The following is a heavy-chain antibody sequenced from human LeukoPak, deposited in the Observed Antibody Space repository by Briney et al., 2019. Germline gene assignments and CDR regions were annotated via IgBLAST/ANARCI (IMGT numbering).Heavy chain of an antibody. J-gene: IGHJ4*02. CDR1: GFTFASHA. CDR2: ISAGGENT. V-gene: IGHV3-23*01. Sequence: RASLRLSCAASGFTFASHAMSWVRQAPGKGLEWVSAISAGGENTDYADSVKGRFTISRDNSKNTLYLQVNSLRAEDTAAYYCAKSGGSSSARRFDYWGQGTLVTVSS. CDR3: AKSGGSSSARRFDY. D-gene: IGHD6-19*01.